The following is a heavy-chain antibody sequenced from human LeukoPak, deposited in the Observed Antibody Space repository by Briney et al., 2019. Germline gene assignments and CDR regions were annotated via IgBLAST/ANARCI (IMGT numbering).Heavy chain of an antibody. CDR3: ARGPAVTATLNFDY. CDR2: IIPILGIA. V-gene: IGHV1-69*04. D-gene: IGHD2-21*02. J-gene: IGHJ4*02. Sequence: SVTVSCKASGGTFSSYAISWVRQAPGQGLEWMGRIIPILGIANYAQKFQGRVTITADKSTSTAYMELSSLRSEDTAVYYCARGPAVTATLNFDYWGQGTLVTVSS. CDR1: GGTFSSYA.